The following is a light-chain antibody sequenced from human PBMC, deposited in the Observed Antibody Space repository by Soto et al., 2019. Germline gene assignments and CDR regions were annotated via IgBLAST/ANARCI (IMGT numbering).Light chain of an antibody. CDR1: QSVSSNS. Sequence: EIVLTQSPGTLSLSPGERATLSCRASQSVSSNSLAWYQQKPGQAPRLLIYDASSRATGIPDRFSGSGSGTGFTLTVSRLEPEDFAVYYCQHYGGSATFGQGTKVEIK. CDR2: DAS. J-gene: IGKJ1*01. V-gene: IGKV3-20*01. CDR3: QHYGGSAT.